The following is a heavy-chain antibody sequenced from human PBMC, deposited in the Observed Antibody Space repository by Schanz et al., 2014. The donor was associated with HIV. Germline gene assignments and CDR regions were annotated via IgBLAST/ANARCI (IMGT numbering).Heavy chain of an antibody. Sequence: VQLVESGGGVVQPGGSLRLSCAASGFTFSSYWMSWVRQAPGKGLEWVANIKQDESEKYYVDSVKGRFTISRDSSKNTLYLQMNSLRAEDTAVYYCARDVAGCSGTSCYSDAFDIWGQGTLVTVSS. CDR2: IKQDESEK. D-gene: IGHD2-2*01. CDR1: GFTFSSYW. CDR3: ARDVAGCSGTSCYSDAFDI. J-gene: IGHJ3*02. V-gene: IGHV3-7*01.